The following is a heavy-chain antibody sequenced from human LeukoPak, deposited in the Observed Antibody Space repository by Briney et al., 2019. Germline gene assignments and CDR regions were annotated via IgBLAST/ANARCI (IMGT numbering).Heavy chain of an antibody. CDR2: IDKKDKGYATAT. J-gene: IGHJ5*02. D-gene: IGHD1-26*01. V-gene: IGHV3-73*01. CDR1: GFTFSGSA. Sequence: PGGSLRLSCGPSGFTFSGSAIHGVRQSSGKGLEWVGQIDKKDKGYATATAYAASVKGRFTISRDDSIKTAYLHMQSLKTEDTALYYGTRDSGTYNWFDPWGQGTLVTVSS. CDR3: TRDSGTYNWFDP.